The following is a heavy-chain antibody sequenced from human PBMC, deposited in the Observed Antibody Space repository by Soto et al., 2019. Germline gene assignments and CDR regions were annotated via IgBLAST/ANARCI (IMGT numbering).Heavy chain of an antibody. V-gene: IGHV5-10-1*01. J-gene: IGHJ5*02. CDR3: ASHYYYGSGSYSWFDP. CDR2: IDPSDSYT. Sequence: GESLKISCKGSGYSFTSYWISWVRQMPGKGLEWMGRIDPSDSYTNYSPSFQGHVTISADKSTSTAYLQWSSLKASDTAMYYCASHYYYGSGSYSWFDPWGQGTLVTVSS. CDR1: GYSFTSYW. D-gene: IGHD3-10*01.